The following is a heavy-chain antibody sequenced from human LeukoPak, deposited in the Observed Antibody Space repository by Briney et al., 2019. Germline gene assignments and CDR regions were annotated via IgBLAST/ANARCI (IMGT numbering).Heavy chain of an antibody. CDR3: ARARNYYDSSGFYYEGDAFDI. CDR1: GGSISTYY. D-gene: IGHD3-22*01. V-gene: IGHV4-59*01. CDR2: IYYSGST. Sequence: SETLSLTCTVSGGSISTYYWSWIRQPPGKGLEWIGSIYYSGSTYYNPSLKSRVTISVDTSKKQFSLKLSSVTAADTAVYYCARARNYYDSSGFYYEGDAFDIWGQGTMVTVSS. J-gene: IGHJ3*02.